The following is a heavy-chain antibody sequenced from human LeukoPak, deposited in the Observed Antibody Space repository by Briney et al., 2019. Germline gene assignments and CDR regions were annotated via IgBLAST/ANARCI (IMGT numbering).Heavy chain of an antibody. CDR3: AWGYSGYDFRFDY. Sequence: SVKVSCKASGGTFSSYAISGVGQAPGQGLEWLGGIIPIFGTANYAQKFQGRVTITADESTSTAYMELSSLRSEDTAVYYCAWGYSGYDFRFDYWGQGTLVTVSS. D-gene: IGHD5-12*01. CDR1: GGTFSSYA. J-gene: IGHJ4*02. V-gene: IGHV1-69*13. CDR2: IIPIFGTA.